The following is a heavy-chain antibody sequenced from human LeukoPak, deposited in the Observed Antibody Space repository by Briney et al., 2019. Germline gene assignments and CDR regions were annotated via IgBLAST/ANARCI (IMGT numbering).Heavy chain of an antibody. D-gene: IGHD2-15*01. CDR1: GFTLSGYS. Sequence: PGGSLRLSCGASGFTLSGYSMNWVRQAPGKGLEWVSSISTSSSYIYYADSVKGRFTISRDNAKKSLYLQMNSLRAEDTAVYYCARGRAVVAASDNWFDPWVQGTLVTVSS. CDR2: ISTSSSYI. CDR3: ARGRAVVAASDNWFDP. V-gene: IGHV3-21*01. J-gene: IGHJ5*02.